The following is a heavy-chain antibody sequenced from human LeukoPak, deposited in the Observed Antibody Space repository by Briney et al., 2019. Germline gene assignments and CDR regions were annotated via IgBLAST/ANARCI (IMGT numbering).Heavy chain of an antibody. J-gene: IGHJ4*02. CDR3: VKDAQRGFDYSNSLQH. Sequence: GGSLRLSCEASGFTFSHYGMHWVRQAPAKGLEWVAGIYSDATNQYYSDSVKGRFTISRDNFKRTVSLQMNSLRAEDTAVYYCVKDAQRGFDYSNSLQHWGQGSLVTVSS. D-gene: IGHD4-11*01. CDR2: IYSDATNQ. V-gene: IGHV3-33*06. CDR1: GFTFSHYG.